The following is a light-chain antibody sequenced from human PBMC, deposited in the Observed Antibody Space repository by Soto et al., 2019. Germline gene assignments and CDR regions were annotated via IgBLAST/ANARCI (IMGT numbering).Light chain of an antibody. CDR3: HQYVSSPWT. CDR1: RSVSSGY. J-gene: IGKJ1*01. CDR2: GAS. V-gene: IGKV3-20*01. Sequence: EVVLTQSPDTLALSPGDRATLSCRASRSVSSGYLAWYQQKPGQAPRLLLFGASTRATGIPDRFSGSGSGTDFTLTISRLEPEDCAVYYCHQYVSSPWTFGQGTRVEVK.